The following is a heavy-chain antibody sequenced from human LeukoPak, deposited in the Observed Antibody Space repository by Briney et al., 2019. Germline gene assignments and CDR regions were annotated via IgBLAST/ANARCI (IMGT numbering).Heavy chain of an antibody. J-gene: IGHJ4*02. Sequence: QPGGSLRLSCAASGFIFRNYWMHWVRQAPGEGLVWVARINPNGITTTYTDSVKGRFPISRDNAKNTLYMQMNSLRAEDTAVYYCVKSGTTVVKRSGNFDYWGQGTLVTVSS. CDR1: GFIFRNYW. CDR2: INPNGITT. D-gene: IGHD4-23*01. CDR3: VKSGTTVVKRSGNFDY. V-gene: IGHV3-74*01.